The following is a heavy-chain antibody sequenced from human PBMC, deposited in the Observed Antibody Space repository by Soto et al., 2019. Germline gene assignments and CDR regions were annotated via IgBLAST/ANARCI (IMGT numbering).Heavy chain of an antibody. V-gene: IGHV4-30-4*01. D-gene: IGHD1-26*01. J-gene: IGHJ3*02. CDR3: ARARGEIVGATTMQGFDS. CDR2: IYYSGST. Sequence: PSETLSLTCTVSGGSISSGDYYWSWIRQPPRKGLEWIGYIYYSGSTYYTPSLKSRVTISVDTSKNQFSLKLSSVTAADTAVYYCARARGEIVGATTMQGFDSWGQGTMVTASS. CDR1: GGSISSGDYY.